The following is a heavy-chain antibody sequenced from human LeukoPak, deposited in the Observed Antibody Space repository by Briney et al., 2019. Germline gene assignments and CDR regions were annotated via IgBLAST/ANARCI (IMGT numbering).Heavy chain of an antibody. D-gene: IGHD6-6*01. CDR1: GVTFSSSA. CDR2: ISYDGSNK. CDR3: AKDRVTAARHGNYFDY. V-gene: IGHV3-30-3*01. J-gene: IGHJ4*02. Sequence: PGGSLRLSCAASGVTFSSSAMHWIRQAPGKGLEWVAVISYDGSNKYYADSVKGRFTISRDNSKNTLYLQMNSLRAEDTAVYYCAKDRVTAARHGNYFDYWGQGTLVTVSS.